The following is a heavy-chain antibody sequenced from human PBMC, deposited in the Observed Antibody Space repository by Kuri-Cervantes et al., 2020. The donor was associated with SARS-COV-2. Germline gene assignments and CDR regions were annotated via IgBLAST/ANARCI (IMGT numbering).Heavy chain of an antibody. D-gene: IGHD1-20*01. CDR3: ATAGPQYNWNDGPSYNWFDP. CDR2: FDPEDGET. J-gene: IGHJ5*02. CDR1: GYTLIELS. Sequence: ASVKVSCKVSGYTLIELSMHWVRQAPGKGLEWMGGFDPEDGETIYAQKFQGRVTMTEDTSTDTAYMELSSLRSEDTAVYYCATAGPQYNWNDGPSYNWFDPWGQGILVTVSS. V-gene: IGHV1-24*01.